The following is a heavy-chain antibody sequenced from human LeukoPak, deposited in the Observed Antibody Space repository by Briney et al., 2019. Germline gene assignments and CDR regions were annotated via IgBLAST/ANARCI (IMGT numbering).Heavy chain of an antibody. CDR3: ARGASGYYMDV. Sequence: GGSLRLSCAASGFTFISYSMNWVRQAPGKGLEWVSYISSSSSTIYYADSVKGRFTIYRDNAKNSLYLQRNSRRAEDTAVYYCARGASGYYMDVWGKGTTVTVSS. CDR2: ISSSSSTI. CDR1: GFTFISYS. J-gene: IGHJ6*03. V-gene: IGHV3-48*01.